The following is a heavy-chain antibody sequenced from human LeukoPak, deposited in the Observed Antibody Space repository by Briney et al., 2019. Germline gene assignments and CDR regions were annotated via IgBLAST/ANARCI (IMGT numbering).Heavy chain of an antibody. CDR3: ARGLYSRRAFDI. J-gene: IGHJ3*02. Sequence: PSETLSLTCTVSGGSISGYYWSWIRQPPGKGLEWIGEINHSGSTNYNPSLKSRVTISVDTSKNQFSLKLSSVTAADTAVYYCARGLYSRRAFDIWGQGTMVTVSS. D-gene: IGHD2-15*01. CDR1: GGSISGYY. CDR2: INHSGST. V-gene: IGHV4-34*01.